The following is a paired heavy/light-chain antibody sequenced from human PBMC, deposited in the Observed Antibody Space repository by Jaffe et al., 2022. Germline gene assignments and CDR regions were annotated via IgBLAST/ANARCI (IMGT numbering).Light chain of an antibody. Sequence: QSALTQPASVSGSPGQSIAISCTGTSSDVGNYNFVSWYQQDPGKAPKLMIYEVIKRPSGVSDRFSGSKSGNTASLTISGLQAEDEADYYCCSYTDSSTLIFGGGTKVTVL. CDR2: EVI. J-gene: IGLJ2*01. CDR3: CSYTDSSTLI. V-gene: IGLV2-23*02. CDR1: SSDVGNYNF.
Heavy chain of an antibody. Sequence: QVQLQESGPGLVKSSETLSLTCTVSGYSISKGFYWGWVRQPPGKGLGWIGSIDHSRNTYYNPSLKSRVTISVDTSKNQFSLKLSSVTAADTAVYYCARMPHCLSSRCYAPGFSCDNWGQGVLVTVSS. CDR1: GYSISKGFY. V-gene: IGHV4-38-2*02. D-gene: IGHD2-2*01. J-gene: IGHJ4*02. CDR2: IDHSRNT. CDR3: ARMPHCLSSRCYAPGFSCDN.